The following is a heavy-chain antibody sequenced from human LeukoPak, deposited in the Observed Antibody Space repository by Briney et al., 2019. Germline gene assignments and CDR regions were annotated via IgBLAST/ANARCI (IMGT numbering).Heavy chain of an antibody. J-gene: IGHJ6*03. Sequence: ASVKVSCKASGYTFTGYYMHWVRQAPGQGLEWMGWINPNSGGTNYAQKFQGRVTMTRDTSISTAYMELSRLRSDDTAVYYCARGGRLLPYYYYYMDVWGKGTTVTVSS. D-gene: IGHD3-22*01. CDR2: INPNSGGT. CDR1: GYTFTGYY. CDR3: ARGGRLLPYYYYYMDV. V-gene: IGHV1-2*02.